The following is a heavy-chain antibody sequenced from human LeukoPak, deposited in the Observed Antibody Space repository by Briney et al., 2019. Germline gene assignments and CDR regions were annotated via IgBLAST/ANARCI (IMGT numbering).Heavy chain of an antibody. J-gene: IGHJ6*03. CDR3: AKAYGPTYYYYYMDV. CDR2: ISDRSGFT. D-gene: IGHD2-21*01. Sequence: GGSLRLSCAASGFTSNTYAMNWVRQAPGKGLEWVSSISDRSGFTYYAGSVKGRFTISRDNSKNTVYLQMNSLRAEDTAIYYCAKAYGPTYYYYYMDVWSTGTTVTVSS. V-gene: IGHV3-23*01. CDR1: GFTSNTYA.